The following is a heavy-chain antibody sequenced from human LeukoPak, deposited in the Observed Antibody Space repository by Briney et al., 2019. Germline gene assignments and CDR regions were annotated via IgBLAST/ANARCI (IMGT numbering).Heavy chain of an antibody. CDR2: IYYSGST. V-gene: IGHV4-59*01. Sequence: SETLSLTCTVSGGSISSYYWSWIRQPPGKGLEWIGYIYYSGSTNYNPSLKSRVTISVDTSKNQFSLKLSSVTAADTAVYYYATYSGSSENYYYYMDVWGKGTTVTVSS. CDR3: ATYSGSSENYYYYMDV. CDR1: GGSISSYY. D-gene: IGHD1-26*01. J-gene: IGHJ6*03.